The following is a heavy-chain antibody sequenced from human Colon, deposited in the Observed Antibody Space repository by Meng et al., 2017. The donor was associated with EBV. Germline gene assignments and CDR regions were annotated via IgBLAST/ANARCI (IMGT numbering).Heavy chain of an antibody. CDR3: ARGNAYNAPSFDY. CDR1: GASISSNNW. V-gene: IGHV4-4*02. D-gene: IGHD5-24*01. Sequence: VELQGAGPGLVGPSGTLCLTCAVSGASISSNNWWSWVRQPPGKGLEWIGEIYHGGNTNYNPSLKSRAAISVDRSNDQFSLSLSSVTAADTAVYYCARGNAYNAPSFDYWGQGTLVTVSS. CDR2: IYHGGNT. J-gene: IGHJ4*02.